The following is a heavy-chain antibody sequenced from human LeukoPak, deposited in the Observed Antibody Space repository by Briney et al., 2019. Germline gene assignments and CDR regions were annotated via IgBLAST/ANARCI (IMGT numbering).Heavy chain of an antibody. CDR3: AKSHPAVTTTDWYFDL. CDR2: ISYTGST. J-gene: IGHJ2*01. D-gene: IGHD4-17*01. V-gene: IGHV4-59*01. CDR1: GDSFTSDY. Sequence: SGTLSLTCSVSGDSFTSDYWSWIRQPPGKGLEWIGYISYTGSTKSNPALKSRVTISGDRSKNQFSLKMTSVTAADTAVYYCAKSHPAVTTTDWYFDLWGRGTLVTVSS.